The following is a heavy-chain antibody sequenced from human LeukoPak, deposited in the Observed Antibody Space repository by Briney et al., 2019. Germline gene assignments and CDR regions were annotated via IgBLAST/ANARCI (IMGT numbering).Heavy chain of an antibody. J-gene: IGHJ4*02. D-gene: IGHD6-19*01. CDR2: ISSSSSYI. Sequence: GGSLRLSCAASGFTFSSYSMNWVRQAPGKGLEWVSSISSSSSYIYYADSVKGRFTISRDNAKNSLYLQMNSLRAEDTAVYYCARDRGIALAGGVYFDYWGQGTLVTVSS. V-gene: IGHV3-21*01. CDR1: GFTFSSYS. CDR3: ARDRGIALAGGVYFDY.